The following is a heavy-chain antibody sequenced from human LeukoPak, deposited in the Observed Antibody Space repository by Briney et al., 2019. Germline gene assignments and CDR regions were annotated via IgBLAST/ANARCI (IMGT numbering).Heavy chain of an antibody. CDR2: IKQYGSEK. J-gene: IGHJ6*02. V-gene: IGHV3-7*01. Sequence: PGGSLRLSCAASGFTFSSYWMSWVRQAPGKGLEWVANIKQYGSEKYYVDSVKGRFTISRDNAKNSLYLQMNSLRAEDTAVYYCARRVGYYDFWSGSFTYYYYYGMDVWGQGTTVTVSS. CDR3: ARRVGYYDFWSGSFTYYYYYGMDV. D-gene: IGHD3-3*01. CDR1: GFTFSSYW.